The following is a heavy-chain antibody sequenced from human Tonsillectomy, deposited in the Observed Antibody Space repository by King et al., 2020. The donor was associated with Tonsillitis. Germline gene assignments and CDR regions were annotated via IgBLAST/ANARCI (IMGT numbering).Heavy chain of an antibody. CDR1: GFTFSSYD. CDR2: ISFDGNNK. D-gene: IGHD3-22*01. J-gene: IGHJ4*02. CDR3: AKSLGDYYDSSGYFDY. V-gene: IGHV3-30*18. Sequence: VQLVESGGGVVQPGRSLRLSCAASGFTFSSYDMHWVRQAPGKGLEWVAVISFDGNNKYYADSVKGRFTISRENSRNTLYLRMNSLTAEDTAVYYCAKSLGDYYDSSGYFDYWGQGTLVTVSS.